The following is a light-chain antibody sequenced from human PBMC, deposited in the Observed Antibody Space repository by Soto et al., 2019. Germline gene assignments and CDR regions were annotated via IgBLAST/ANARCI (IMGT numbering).Light chain of an antibody. Sequence: QSALTQPASVSGSPGQSITISCTGTSSDVGSFNLVSWIQQHPGKAPKLIIYEDTKRPSGVSIRLSGSKSANTASLTISGLQAEDEGDYSCCSYAVNSVVFGGGTKVTVL. CDR2: EDT. J-gene: IGLJ2*01. V-gene: IGLV2-23*01. CDR1: SSDVGSFNL. CDR3: CSYAVNSVV.